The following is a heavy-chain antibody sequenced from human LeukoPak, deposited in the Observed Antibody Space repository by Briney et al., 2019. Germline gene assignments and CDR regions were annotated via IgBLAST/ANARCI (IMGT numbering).Heavy chain of an antibody. CDR1: GGSISSYY. V-gene: IGHV4-59*08. D-gene: IGHD3-9*01. CDR2: IYYSGST. Sequence: SETLSLTCTVSGGSISSYYWSWIRQPPGKGLEWIGYIYYSGSTNYNPSLKSRVTISVDTSKNQFSLKLSSVTAADTAVYYCARLGLSRYFDRYGMDVWGQGTTVTVSS. J-gene: IGHJ6*02. CDR3: ARLGLSRYFDRYGMDV.